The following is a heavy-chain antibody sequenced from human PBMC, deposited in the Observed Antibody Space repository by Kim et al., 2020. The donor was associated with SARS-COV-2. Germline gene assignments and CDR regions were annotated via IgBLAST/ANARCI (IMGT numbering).Heavy chain of an antibody. D-gene: IGHD7-27*01. CDR2: IYSGGST. V-gene: IGHV3-66*01. Sequence: GGSLRLSCAASGFTVSSFYMSWVRQAPGKGLEWVSLIYSGGSTLYADSVKGRFTTFRDISKNTLYLQLKSLRAEDTAVFYCATRPNWGSPESWGQGNLVT. J-gene: IGHJ1*01. CDR3: ATRPNWGSPES. CDR1: GFTVSSFY.